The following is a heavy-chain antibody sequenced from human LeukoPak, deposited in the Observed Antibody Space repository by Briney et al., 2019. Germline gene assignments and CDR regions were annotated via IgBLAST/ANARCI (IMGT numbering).Heavy chain of an antibody. CDR3: AKEAQGCSITSCYFDS. CDR2: ISGSGGNT. Sequence: GGSLRLSCAASGFTFSNYAMSRVRQAPGKGLEWVSAISGSGGNTYYADSVKGRFTISRDNSKNTLFLQMNSLRAEDTAVYYCAKEAQGCSITSCYFDSWGQGTLVTVSS. V-gene: IGHV3-23*01. CDR1: GFTFSNYA. D-gene: IGHD2-2*01. J-gene: IGHJ4*02.